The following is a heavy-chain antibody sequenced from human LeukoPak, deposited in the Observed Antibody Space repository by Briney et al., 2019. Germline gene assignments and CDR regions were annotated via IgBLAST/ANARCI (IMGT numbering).Heavy chain of an antibody. Sequence: GGSLRLSCAASGFTFGSYSMNWVRQAPGKGLEWVSSISSSSSYIYYADSVKGRFTISRDNAKNSLYLQMNSLRAEDTAVYYCARDLVRGGLYYYGMDVWGQGTTVTVSS. V-gene: IGHV3-21*01. CDR2: ISSSSSYI. CDR3: ARDLVRGGLYYYGMDV. CDR1: GFTFGSYS. J-gene: IGHJ6*02. D-gene: IGHD3-10*01.